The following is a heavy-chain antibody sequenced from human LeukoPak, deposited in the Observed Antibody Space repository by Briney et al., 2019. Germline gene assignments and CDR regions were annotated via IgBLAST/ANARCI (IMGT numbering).Heavy chain of an antibody. D-gene: IGHD3-22*01. V-gene: IGHV1-2*06. J-gene: IGHJ5*02. CDR1: GYTFTVYY. Sequence: ASVKVSCKASGYTFTVYYMHWVRQAPGQGLEWMGRINPNSGGTNYAQKFQGRVTMTRDTSISTAYMELSRLRSDDTAVYYCARELRLGNWFDPWGQGTLVTVSS. CDR2: INPNSGGT. CDR3: ARELRLGNWFDP.